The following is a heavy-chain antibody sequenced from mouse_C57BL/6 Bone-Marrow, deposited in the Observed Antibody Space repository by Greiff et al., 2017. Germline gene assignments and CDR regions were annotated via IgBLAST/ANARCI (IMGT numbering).Heavy chain of an antibody. D-gene: IGHD2-3*01. V-gene: IGHV2-9-1*01. J-gene: IGHJ4*01. CDR1: GFSLTSYA. CDR3: GRNLDGYCYAMDY. CDR2: IWTGGGT. Sequence: QVQLKESGPGLVAPSQSLSITCTVSGFSLTSYAISWVRQPPGKGLEWLGVIWTGGGTNYNSAHKSSMSISKDNSKRQVFLKMNSLQTDETSRYYCGRNLDGYCYAMDYWGQGTSVTVSS.